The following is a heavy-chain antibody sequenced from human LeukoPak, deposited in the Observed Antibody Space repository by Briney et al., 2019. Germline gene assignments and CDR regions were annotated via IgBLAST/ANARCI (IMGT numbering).Heavy chain of an antibody. V-gene: IGHV6-1*01. D-gene: IGHD3-10*01. CDR3: AREADGSGSYYPYYYYYMDV. J-gene: IGHJ6*03. CDR2: TYYRSKWYN. Sequence: SQTLSLTCAISGDSVSSNSAAWNWIRQSPSRGLEWLGRTYYRSKWYNDYAVSVKSRITINPDTSKNQFSLQLNSVTPEDTAVYYCAREADGSGSYYPYYYYYMDVWGKGTTVTVSS. CDR1: GDSVSSNSAA.